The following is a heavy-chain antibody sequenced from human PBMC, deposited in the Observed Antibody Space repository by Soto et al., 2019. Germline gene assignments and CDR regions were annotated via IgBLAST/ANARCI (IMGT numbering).Heavy chain of an antibody. D-gene: IGHD2-2*03. Sequence: SETLSLTCTVSGGSVSSSSYSWGWIRQSPRKGLEWIGTIYSSENTYYNPSLLSRVTTSVDTSKNEFSVRLSSVTAADTAVYYCARLNGYFISTNCHGYYGMDVWGQRTTVTVSS. CDR3: ARLNGYFISTNCHGYYGMDV. J-gene: IGHJ6*02. CDR1: GGSVSSSSYS. CDR2: IYSSENT. V-gene: IGHV4-39*01.